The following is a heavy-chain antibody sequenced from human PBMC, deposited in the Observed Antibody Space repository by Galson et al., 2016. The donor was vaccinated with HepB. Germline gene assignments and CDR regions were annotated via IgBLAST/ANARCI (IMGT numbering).Heavy chain of an antibody. Sequence: SLRLSCAASGFTFTSYWMSWVRQAPGKGLEWVANIKQDGSEKYYGDSVKGRFTISRDNAKHSLFLQMNSLRADDTAVYYCAASYYYDSSGPYYFDYWGQGTLVTVSS. V-gene: IGHV3-7*01. CDR3: AASYYYDSSGPYYFDY. CDR2: IKQDGSEK. CDR1: GFTFTSYW. D-gene: IGHD3-22*01. J-gene: IGHJ4*02.